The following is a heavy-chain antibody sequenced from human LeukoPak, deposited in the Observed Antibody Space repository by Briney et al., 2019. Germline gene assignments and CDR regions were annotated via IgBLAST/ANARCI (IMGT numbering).Heavy chain of an antibody. CDR3: ARGDAFSGDH. V-gene: IGHV3-7*04. J-gene: IGHJ4*02. CDR2: IHPEGNEK. Sequence: GGSLRLSCAVSGFSFTNFWMSWVRQAPGRGLEWVAIIHPEGNEKYHVESVKGRFTMSRDNTKNLLFLQMNGLRVEYTAVYYCARGDAFSGDHWGQGTLVTVSS. CDR1: GFSFTNFW.